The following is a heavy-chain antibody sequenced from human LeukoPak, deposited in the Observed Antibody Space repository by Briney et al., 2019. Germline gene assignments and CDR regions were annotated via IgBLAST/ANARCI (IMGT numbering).Heavy chain of an antibody. CDR1: GYTFSIYG. CDR2: ISVYNGNT. Sequence: ASVKVTCKASGYTFSIYGFSWVRQAPGQGLEWMGWISVYNGNTNYAQKFQGRVTMTTDTSTSTAHMELRSLRSDDTAVYYCARQGYSGHSQGAADYWGQGTLVTVSS. V-gene: IGHV1-18*01. D-gene: IGHD4-23*01. J-gene: IGHJ4*02. CDR3: ARQGYSGHSQGAADY.